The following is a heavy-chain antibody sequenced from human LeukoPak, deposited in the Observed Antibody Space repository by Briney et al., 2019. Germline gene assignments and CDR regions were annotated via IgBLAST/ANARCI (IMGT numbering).Heavy chain of an antibody. CDR3: ARQGPGYCGSTRCYGVGH. Sequence: GASVKVSCKASGYTFTGYAMNWVRQAPGQGLEWMGWINTNTGNPTYAQGFTGRFVFSLDTSVSTAYLQISSLKVEDTAVYYCARQGPGYCGSTRCYGVGHWGQGTLVTVSS. CDR1: GYTFTGYA. CDR2: INTNTGNP. D-gene: IGHD2-2*01. V-gene: IGHV7-4-1*02. J-gene: IGHJ4*02.